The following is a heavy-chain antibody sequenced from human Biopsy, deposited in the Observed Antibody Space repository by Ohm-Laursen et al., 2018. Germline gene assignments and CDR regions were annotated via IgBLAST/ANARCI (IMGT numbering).Heavy chain of an antibody. CDR1: GVSINGGRYY. D-gene: IGHD3-22*01. CDR3: ARDYDTSGYYYVS. Sequence: SDTLSLTCTVSGVSINGGRYYWNWIRHHPGKGLEWIGNIFYSANTYYNPSLKSRVNISVDTSKNQFSLKLNSVTAADTAVYYCARDYDTSGYYYVSWGQGTLVTVSS. V-gene: IGHV4-30-4*02. CDR2: IFYSANT. J-gene: IGHJ5*02.